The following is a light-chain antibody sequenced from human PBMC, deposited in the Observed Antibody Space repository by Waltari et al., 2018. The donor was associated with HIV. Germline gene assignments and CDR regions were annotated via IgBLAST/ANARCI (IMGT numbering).Light chain of an antibody. Sequence: EIVLTQSPGTLSLSPGERATLSCRARQSVSNNYLAWYQQKPGQAPRLLIDGASSRATGIPDRFSGSGSGTDFTLTISRLEPEDFAVYYCQQYGGSSFTFGPGTKVDIK. CDR1: QSVSNNY. CDR2: GAS. J-gene: IGKJ3*01. CDR3: QQYGGSSFT. V-gene: IGKV3-20*01.